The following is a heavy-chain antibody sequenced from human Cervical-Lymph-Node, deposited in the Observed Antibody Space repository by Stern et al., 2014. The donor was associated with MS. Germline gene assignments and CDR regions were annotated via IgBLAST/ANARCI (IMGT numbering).Heavy chain of an antibody. D-gene: IGHD6-13*01. CDR2: ISYDGIEQ. CDR1: GFIFDNYA. J-gene: IGHJ4*02. V-gene: IGHV3-30-3*01. Sequence: VQLVESGGGVVQPGRALRLSFAASGFIFDNYAMYWVRQAPGKGLEWVAFISYDGIEQSYADSVRGRFTISRDMSRNTLFLEMDSLRREDTAIYYCAKSMGSSSWTPLDYWGPGTLVTVAS. CDR3: AKSMGSSSWTPLDY.